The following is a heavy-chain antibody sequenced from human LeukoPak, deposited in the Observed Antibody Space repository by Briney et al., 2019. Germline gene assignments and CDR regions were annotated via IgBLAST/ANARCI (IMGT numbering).Heavy chain of an antibody. D-gene: IGHD2-15*01. CDR3: ARDRYCSGRSCYGPPDY. V-gene: IGHV4-39*07. CDR1: GDSISSRSYY. J-gene: IGHJ4*02. Sequence: SETLSLTCTVSGDSISSRSYYWGWIRRPPGTGLEWIGSIYYSEGTYYNPSLKSRVTISIDTSKNQFSLKLNSVTAADTAVYYCARDRYCSGRSCYGPPDYWGQGVLVTVSS. CDR2: IYYSEGT.